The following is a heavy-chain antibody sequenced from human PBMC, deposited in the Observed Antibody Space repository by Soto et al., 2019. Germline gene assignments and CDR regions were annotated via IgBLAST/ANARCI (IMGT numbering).Heavy chain of an antibody. CDR1: GFTFSGSA. V-gene: IGHV3-73*01. CDR2: IRSKPNNYAT. J-gene: IGHJ6*03. Sequence: EVQLVESGGGLVQPGGSLKLSCAASGFTFSGSAMHWVRQASGKGLEWVGRIRSKPNNYATAYGASGKGRFTISRDDSTNTAYLQMNSLNTEDTAVYYCSRQASDFWSGKPQYYMDVWGKGTTVTVSS. D-gene: IGHD3-3*01. CDR3: SRQASDFWSGKPQYYMDV.